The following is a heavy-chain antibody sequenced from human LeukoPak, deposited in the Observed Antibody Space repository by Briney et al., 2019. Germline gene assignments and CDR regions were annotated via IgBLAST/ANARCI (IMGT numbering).Heavy chain of an antibody. CDR1: GFTFDDYA. CDR2: ISYDGSNK. Sequence: GGSLRLSCAASGFTFDDYAMHWVRQAPGKGLEWVAVISYDGSNKYYADSVKGRFTISRDNSKNTLYLQMNSLRAEDTAVYYCARETRRYGDYEYDAFDIWGQGTMVTVSS. CDR3: ARETRRYGDYEYDAFDI. V-gene: IGHV3-30*04. D-gene: IGHD4-17*01. J-gene: IGHJ3*02.